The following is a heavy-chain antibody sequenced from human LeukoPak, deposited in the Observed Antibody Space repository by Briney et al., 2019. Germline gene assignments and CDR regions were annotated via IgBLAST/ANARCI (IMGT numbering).Heavy chain of an antibody. J-gene: IGHJ6*03. D-gene: IGHD3-10*01. V-gene: IGHV4-59*01. CDR2: IYYGGCT. Sequence: SETLSLTCTVSVGFISNYYWSWIRQSPGKGLECIGYIYYGGCTNYNPSHKSRLTISLDTSKNQYSLNLPSVTAADTAVYYCARINSWDLFGSYYYHMDVWGEGTTVTVSS. CDR3: ARINSWDLFGSYYYHMDV. CDR1: VGFISNYY.